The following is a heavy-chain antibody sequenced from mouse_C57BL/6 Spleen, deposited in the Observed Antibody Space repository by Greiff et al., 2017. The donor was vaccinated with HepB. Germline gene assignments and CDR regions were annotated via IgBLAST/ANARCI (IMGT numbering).Heavy chain of an antibody. Sequence: EVKLVESGGGLVKPGGSLKLSCAASGFTFSSYAMSWVRQTPEKRLEWVATISDGGSYTYYPDNVKGRFTITRDNAKNNLYLQMSHLKSEDTAMYYCARVGGVFDYWGQGTTLTVSS. CDR1: GFTFSSYA. CDR3: ARVGGVFDY. V-gene: IGHV5-4*03. CDR2: ISDGGSYT. D-gene: IGHD3-3*01. J-gene: IGHJ2*01.